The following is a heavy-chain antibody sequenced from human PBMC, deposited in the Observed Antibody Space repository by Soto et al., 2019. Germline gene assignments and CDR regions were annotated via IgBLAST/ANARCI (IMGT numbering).Heavy chain of an antibody. Sequence: QVQLVQSGAEVKKPGASVKVSCKASGYTFSNYGISWVRQAPGQGLEWMGWISGYNGNTNHAQKLQGRVTMTTDTATSTAYMELRSLRSDDTAVYYCARGVGSGSYYNQYSWFDPWGQGTLVTVSS. D-gene: IGHD3-10*01. CDR2: ISGYNGNT. CDR3: ARGVGSGSYYNQYSWFDP. J-gene: IGHJ5*02. CDR1: GYTFSNYG. V-gene: IGHV1-18*01.